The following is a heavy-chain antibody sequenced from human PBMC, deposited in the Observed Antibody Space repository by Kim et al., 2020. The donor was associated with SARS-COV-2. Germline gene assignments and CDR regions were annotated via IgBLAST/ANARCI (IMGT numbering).Heavy chain of an antibody. D-gene: IGHD3-10*01. V-gene: IGHV3-9*01. Sequence: GGSLRLSCAASGFTVDDYAIHWVRQAPGKGLEGVSGSSWNSGIIGYADAVNGRFTISRDNSKNSLYLQMNSLRAEDTALYYCAKEGVRGTYYYYYMDVWGKGATVPVSS. CDR2: SSWNSGII. CDR1: GFTVDDYA. J-gene: IGHJ6*03. CDR3: AKEGVRGTYYYYYMDV.